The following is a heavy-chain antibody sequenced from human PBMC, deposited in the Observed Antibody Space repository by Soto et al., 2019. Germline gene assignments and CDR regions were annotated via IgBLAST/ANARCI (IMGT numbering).Heavy chain of an antibody. CDR3: GRRIDF. CDR2: ITSSSSTI. V-gene: IGHV3-48*01. J-gene: IGHJ4*02. Sequence: EVQLVESGGGLVQIGGSLRLSCVASGFTFSSYSMNWVHQAPGKGLEWISYITSSSSTIYYADSVRGRFTISRDNAKNSLFLQMNSLRAEDTAVYYCGRRIDFWGQGTLVTVSS. CDR1: GFTFSSYS.